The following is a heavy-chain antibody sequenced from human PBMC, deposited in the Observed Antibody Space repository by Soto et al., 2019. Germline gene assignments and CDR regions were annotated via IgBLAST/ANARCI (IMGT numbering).Heavy chain of an antibody. CDR1: GFTFSDYY. CDR3: ARVTAMVLYYYYYYMDV. J-gene: IGHJ6*03. CDR2: ISSSGSTI. Sequence: GGSLRLSCAASGFTFSDYYMSWIRQAPGKGLEWVSYISSSGSTIYYADSVKGRFTISRDNAKNSLYLQMNSLRAEDTAVYYCARVTAMVLYYYYYYMDVWGKGTTVTVSS. V-gene: IGHV3-11*01. D-gene: IGHD5-18*01.